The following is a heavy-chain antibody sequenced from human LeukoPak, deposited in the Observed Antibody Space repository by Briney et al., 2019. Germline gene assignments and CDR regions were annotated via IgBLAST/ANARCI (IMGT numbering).Heavy chain of an antibody. Sequence: ASVKVSCKASGYTFTSYYMHWVRQAPGQGLEWMGIINPSGGSTSYAQKFQGRVTMTRDMSTSTVYMELRRLRYDDTAVHYCARGLRAGALDIWGEGTMVTVSS. CDR2: INPSGGST. V-gene: IGHV1-46*01. D-gene: IGHD2-2*01. J-gene: IGHJ3*02. CDR3: ARGLRAGALDI. CDR1: GYTFTSYY.